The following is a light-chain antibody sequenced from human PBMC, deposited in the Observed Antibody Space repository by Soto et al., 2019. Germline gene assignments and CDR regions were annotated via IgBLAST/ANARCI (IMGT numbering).Light chain of an antibody. CDR2: TVS. CDR1: QGISSW. CDR3: HQANSWPLT. J-gene: IGKJ4*01. V-gene: IGKV1-12*01. Sequence: DIQMPQSPSSVSASVGDRVSITCRASQGISSWLAWYQQKPGKAPKLLIYTVSSMQSGVPSRFSASGPGTDFPFTISSLQPEDGATYYCHQANSWPLTFVGGTKVEIK.